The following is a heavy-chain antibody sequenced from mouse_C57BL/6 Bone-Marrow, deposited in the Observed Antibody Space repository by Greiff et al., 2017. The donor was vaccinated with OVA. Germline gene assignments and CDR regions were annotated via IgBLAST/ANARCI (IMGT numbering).Heavy chain of an antibody. D-gene: IGHD4-1*01. CDR1: GFTFSDFY. CDR3: ARESWDGNFDY. Sequence: EVKVVESGGGLVQSGRSLRLSCATSGFTFSDFYMEWVRQAPGKGLEWIAASSNKANDYTTEYSASVKGRFIVSRDTSQSILYLQMNALRAKDTAIYYCARESWDGNFDYWGQGTTLTVSS. CDR2: SSNKANDYTT. V-gene: IGHV7-1*01. J-gene: IGHJ2*01.